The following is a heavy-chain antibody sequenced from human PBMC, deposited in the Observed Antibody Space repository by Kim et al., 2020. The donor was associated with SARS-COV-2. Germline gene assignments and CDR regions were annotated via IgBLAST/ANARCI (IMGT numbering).Heavy chain of an antibody. V-gene: IGHV3-30-3*01. J-gene: IGHJ3*02. CDR3: ARGRLEERIGAFDI. CDR1: GFTFSSYA. CDR2: ISYDGSNK. D-gene: IGHD3-16*01. Sequence: GGSLRLSCAASGFTFSSYAMHWVRQAPGKGLEWVAVISYDGSNKYYADSVKGRFTISRDNSKNTLYLQMNSLRAEDTAVYYCARGRLEERIGAFDIWGQGTMVTVSS.